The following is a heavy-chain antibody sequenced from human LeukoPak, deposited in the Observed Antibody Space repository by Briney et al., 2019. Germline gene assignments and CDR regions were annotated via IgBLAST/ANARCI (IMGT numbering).Heavy chain of an antibody. Sequence: PSETLSLTCAVSGGSISSGGYSWSWIRQPPGKGLEWIGYIYYSGSTYYNPSLKSRVTISVDTSKNQFSLKLSSVTAADTAVYYCARVTGDWFDPWGQGTLVTVSS. V-gene: IGHV4-30-4*07. J-gene: IGHJ5*02. CDR2: IYYSGST. CDR1: GGSISSGGYS. D-gene: IGHD3-10*01. CDR3: ARVTGDWFDP.